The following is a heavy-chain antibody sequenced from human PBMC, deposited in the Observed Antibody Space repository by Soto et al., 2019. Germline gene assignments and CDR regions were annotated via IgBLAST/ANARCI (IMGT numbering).Heavy chain of an antibody. CDR3: ARGVTIFGVVINIDY. J-gene: IGHJ4*02. CDR1: GYTFTSYG. V-gene: IGHV1-18*01. D-gene: IGHD3-3*01. Sequence: AXVKVSCKASGYTFTSYGISWVRQAPGQGLEWMGWISAYNGNTNYAQKLQGRVIMTTDTSTSTAYMELRSLRSDDTAVYYCARGVTIFGVVINIDYWGQGTLVTVSS. CDR2: ISAYNGNT.